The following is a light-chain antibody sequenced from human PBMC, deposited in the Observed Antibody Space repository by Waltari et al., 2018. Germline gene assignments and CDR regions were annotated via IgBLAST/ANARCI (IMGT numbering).Light chain of an antibody. V-gene: IGKV3-15*01. Sequence: EIVMTHAPVTLSVSPGERATLTCKASQHVHSHLAWYQQTPGQAPRLLIYDTSTRATGVPARFSGSGSGTEFTLTISSLQSEDFALYYCQQYNHWPSYTFGQGTRLEI. J-gene: IGKJ2*01. CDR2: DTS. CDR1: QHVHSH. CDR3: QQYNHWPSYT.